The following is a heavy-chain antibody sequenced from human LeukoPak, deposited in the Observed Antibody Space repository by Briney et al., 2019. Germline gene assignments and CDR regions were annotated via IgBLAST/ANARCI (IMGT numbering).Heavy chain of an antibody. CDR2: ISSSSTYI. V-gene: IGHV3-21*04. CDR1: GFTFSSYN. Sequence: GGSLRLSCAASGFTFSSYNMNWVRQAPGKGLEWVSSISSSSTYIYYADSMKGRFTISRDNSKNTLYLQMNSLRAEDTAVYYCARDDTRYSSSWSPCLVWGQGTLVTVSS. J-gene: IGHJ4*02. D-gene: IGHD6-13*01. CDR3: ARDDTRYSSSWSPCLV.